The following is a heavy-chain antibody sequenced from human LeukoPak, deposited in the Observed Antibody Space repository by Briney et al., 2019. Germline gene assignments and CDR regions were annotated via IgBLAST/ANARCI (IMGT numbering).Heavy chain of an antibody. CDR3: AKDHWTDSSGPHFDY. Sequence: GGSLRLSCATSGFTLSGYGMHWVRQTPGRGLEWVAATSYDGSNEYYADSVKGRFTVSRHNSRDTLYLQMNSLRPEDTAVYYCAKDHWTDSSGPHFDYWGQGTLVTVSS. D-gene: IGHD3-22*01. V-gene: IGHV3-30*18. CDR1: GFTLSGYG. CDR2: TSYDGSNE. J-gene: IGHJ4*02.